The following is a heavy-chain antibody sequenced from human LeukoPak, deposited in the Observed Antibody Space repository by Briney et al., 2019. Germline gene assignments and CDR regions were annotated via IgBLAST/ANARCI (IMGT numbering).Heavy chain of an antibody. Sequence: KPSETLSLTCTVSGGSISSSSYYWSWLRQPPGKGLEWIAFMYYSGSTNYNPSLKSRVTISLDTSKNQFSLKLSSVTAADTAVYYCARRSISGNSWDYFDYWGQGTLVTVSS. CDR1: GGSISSSSYY. J-gene: IGHJ4*02. V-gene: IGHV4-61*05. D-gene: IGHD4-23*01. CDR3: ARRSISGNSWDYFDY. CDR2: MYYSGST.